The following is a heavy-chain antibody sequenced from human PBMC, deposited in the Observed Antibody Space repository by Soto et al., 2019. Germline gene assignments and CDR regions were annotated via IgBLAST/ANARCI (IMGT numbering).Heavy chain of an antibody. V-gene: IGHV5-51*01. J-gene: IGHJ4*02. CDR2: IYPGDSDT. D-gene: IGHD5-18*01. Sequence: PGESLKISCNGSGYNFSSNWICWVRQMPWKGLERMGIIYPGDSDTRYSPSFQGQVTISADKSINTAYLQWSSLKASDTAIYYCARPFGDTAMVIDYWGQGTQVTVSS. CDR1: GYNFSSNW. CDR3: ARPFGDTAMVIDY.